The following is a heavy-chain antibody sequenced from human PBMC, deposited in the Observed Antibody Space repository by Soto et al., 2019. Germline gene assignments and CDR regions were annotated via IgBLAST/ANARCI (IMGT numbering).Heavy chain of an antibody. Sequence: SVKVSCKASGGTFSSYAISWVRQAPGQGLEWMGGIIPIFGTANYAQKFQGRVTITADESTSTAYMELSSLRSEDTAVYYCARVGYCSSTSCLLFDYWSQGTLVTVSS. CDR1: GGTFSSYA. D-gene: IGHD2-2*01. CDR3: ARVGYCSSTSCLLFDY. J-gene: IGHJ4*02. CDR2: IIPIFGTA. V-gene: IGHV1-69*13.